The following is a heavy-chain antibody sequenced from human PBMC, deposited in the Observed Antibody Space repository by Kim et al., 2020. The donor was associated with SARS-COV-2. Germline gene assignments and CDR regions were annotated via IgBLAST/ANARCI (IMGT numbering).Heavy chain of an antibody. J-gene: IGHJ4*02. CDR2: ISGSGGST. Sequence: GGSLRLSCAASGFTFSSYAMSWVRQAPGKGLEWVSAISGSGGSTYYADSVKGRFTISRDNSKNTLYLQMNSLRAEDTAVYYCAKDGYSSGWMGDFDYWGQGTLVTVSS. CDR1: GFTFSSYA. V-gene: IGHV3-23*01. D-gene: IGHD6-19*01. CDR3: AKDGYSSGWMGDFDY.